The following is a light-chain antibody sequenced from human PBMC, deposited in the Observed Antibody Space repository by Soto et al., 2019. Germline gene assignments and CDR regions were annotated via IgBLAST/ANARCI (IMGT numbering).Light chain of an antibody. CDR1: QSISTY. V-gene: IGKV3-11*01. CDR2: DAS. J-gene: IGKJ2*01. CDR3: QHRSSWPRMYT. Sequence: EIVLTQSPATLSLSPGERATLSCRASQSISTYLAWYQQKPGQAPRLLIYDASNRAPGIPARISGRGSGTDLTLTISSLEPEDFAIYYCQHRSSWPRMYTFGQGTKVDIK.